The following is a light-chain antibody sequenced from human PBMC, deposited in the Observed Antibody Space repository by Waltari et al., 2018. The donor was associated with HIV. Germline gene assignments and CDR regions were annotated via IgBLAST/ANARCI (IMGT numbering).Light chain of an antibody. CDR3: QHRSSWPPT. V-gene: IGKV3-11*02. CDR2: DAS. J-gene: IGKJ4*01. Sequence: EIVLTPSPATLSLSPGEKATLSCRASHSVSNFLAWYQQKPGQAPRLLIYDASNRATDIPARFTGSGSGRDFTLTISNLEPEDFADYYCQHRSSWPPTFGGGTKVEIK. CDR1: HSVSNF.